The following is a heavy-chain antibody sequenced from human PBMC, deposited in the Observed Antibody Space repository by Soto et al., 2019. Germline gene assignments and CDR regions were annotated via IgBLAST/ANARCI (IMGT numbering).Heavy chain of an antibody. J-gene: IGHJ2*01. Sequence: QVQLQQWGAGLLKPSETLSLTCAVYGGSFSGYYWSWIRQPPGKGLEWIGEINHSGSTNYNPSLKSRVNLSVDTSKNQFSLKLSSVTAADTAVYYCARAPGGYFDLWGRGTLVTVSS. CDR3: ARAPGGYFDL. CDR1: GGSFSGYY. CDR2: INHSGST. V-gene: IGHV4-34*01.